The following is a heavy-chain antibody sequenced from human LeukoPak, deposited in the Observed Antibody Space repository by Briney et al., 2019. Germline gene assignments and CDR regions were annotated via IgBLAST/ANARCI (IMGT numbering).Heavy chain of an antibody. CDR3: ASDKIAVTGISTFDF. V-gene: IGHV3-7*01. CDR1: GFIFNNYW. D-gene: IGHD6-19*01. CDR2: IKQDGSEK. Sequence: PGGSLRLSCAASGFIFNNYWMSWVRRAPWKGLEWVANIKQDGSEKYYADSVKGRFTISRDNAKNSLYLQMNSLRAEDTAVYYCASDKIAVTGISTFDFWGQGTLVTVSS. J-gene: IGHJ4*02.